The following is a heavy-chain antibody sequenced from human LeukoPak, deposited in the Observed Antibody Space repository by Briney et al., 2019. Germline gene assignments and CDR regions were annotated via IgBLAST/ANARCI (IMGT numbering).Heavy chain of an antibody. Sequence: HAGGSLRLSCAASGFIFSDHYMDWVRQAPGKGVEWVGRIRNRAKSYTTQYAPSVRDRFTISRDGSRNSLYLQMNSLKTEDTAVYFCTRVGDYYDSRGFSTDAFDIWGQGTMVTVSS. CDR3: TRVGDYYDSRGFSTDAFDI. J-gene: IGHJ3*02. D-gene: IGHD3-22*01. CDR1: GFIFSDHY. CDR2: IRNRAKSYTT. V-gene: IGHV3-72*01.